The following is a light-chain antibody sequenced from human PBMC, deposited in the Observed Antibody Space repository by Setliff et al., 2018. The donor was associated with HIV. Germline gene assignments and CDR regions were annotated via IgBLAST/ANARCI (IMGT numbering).Light chain of an antibody. J-gene: IGLJ1*01. CDR1: SSDIGRYSL. Sequence: QSALTQPASVSGSPGQSITIPCTGTSSDIGRYSLVSWYQQYPGKAPKLMIYQATKRPSGVSNRFSGSKSGNTASLTISGLQAEDEADYYCCSNTGSNTYVFGSGTKVTVL. CDR2: QAT. V-gene: IGLV2-23*01. CDR3: CSNTGSNTYV.